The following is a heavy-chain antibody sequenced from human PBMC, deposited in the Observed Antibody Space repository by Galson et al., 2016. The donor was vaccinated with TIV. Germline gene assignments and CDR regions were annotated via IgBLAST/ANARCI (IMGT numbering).Heavy chain of an antibody. V-gene: IGHV3-43*01. CDR1: GFIFDNYV. J-gene: IGHJ4*02. CDR3: ATLTGDEGHFDY. CDR2: ISWDGQRP. Sequence: SLRLSCAASGFIFDNYVMHWVRQAPGKGLECVYLISWDGQRPYYADSVKGRFTISRDNSRNSLFLQMDSLRTEDTALYYCATLTGDEGHFDYWGQGTPVTVFS. D-gene: IGHD7-27*01.